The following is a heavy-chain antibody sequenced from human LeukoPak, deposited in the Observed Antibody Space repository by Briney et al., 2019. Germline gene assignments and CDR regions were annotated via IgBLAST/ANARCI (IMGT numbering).Heavy chain of an antibody. CDR3: ARRGFFDY. V-gene: IGHV4-59*08. Sequence: SETLSLTCAISGAPISGYYWSWIRQSPGKGLEWIGVISNSGSTSYNPSLKSRVAISRDTSKNQLSLNVSSVAAADTAVYYCARRGFFDYWGQGTLATVSS. CDR1: GAPISGYY. J-gene: IGHJ4*02. CDR2: ISNSGST.